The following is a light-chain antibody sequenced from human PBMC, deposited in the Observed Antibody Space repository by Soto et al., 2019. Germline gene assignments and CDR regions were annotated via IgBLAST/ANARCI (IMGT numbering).Light chain of an antibody. Sequence: DIQMTQSPSTLSASVGDRVTITCRASQSISTWLAWYQQKPGKAPKLLIYKPSSLESGVSSRFSGSGSGTEFTLTISSLQPDDFATYYCQQYNTYPLTFGGGTTVEIK. V-gene: IGKV1-5*03. J-gene: IGKJ4*01. CDR1: QSISTW. CDR2: KPS. CDR3: QQYNTYPLT.